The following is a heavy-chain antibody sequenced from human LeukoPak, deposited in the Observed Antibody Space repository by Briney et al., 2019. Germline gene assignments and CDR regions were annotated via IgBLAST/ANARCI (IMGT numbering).Heavy chain of an antibody. CDR1: GDSINNFY. D-gene: IGHD3-22*01. J-gene: IGHJ3*02. V-gene: IGHV4-59*01. CDR3: ARPRAHYYDSSGTWAFDI. CDR2: IYHNGNT. Sequence: SETLSLTCTVFGDSINNFYWSWVRQPPGKGLEWIGYIYHNGNTNYNPSLKSRVTMSVDTSKNQYSLTLGSVTAADTAVYYCARPRAHYYDSSGTWAFDIWGQGTMVTVSS.